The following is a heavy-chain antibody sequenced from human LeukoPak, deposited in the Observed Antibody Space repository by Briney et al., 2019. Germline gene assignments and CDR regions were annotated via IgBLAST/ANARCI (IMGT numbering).Heavy chain of an antibody. Sequence: GGSLRLSCAVAGVAVNSYFMGWVRQAPGKGLEWVSIISSEGFTYYADSVKGRFAISRDNFKNSLYLEVNSLRAEDTAFYYCARGRGGDWGQGALVTVSS. V-gene: IGHV3-53*01. CDR3: ARGRGGD. D-gene: IGHD2-15*01. CDR1: GVAVNSYF. J-gene: IGHJ4*02. CDR2: ISSEGFT.